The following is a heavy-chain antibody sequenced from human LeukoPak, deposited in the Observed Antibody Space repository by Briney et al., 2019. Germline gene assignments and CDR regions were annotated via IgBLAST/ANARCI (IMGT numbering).Heavy chain of an antibody. V-gene: IGHV3-30*18. CDR1: GFTFSSYG. J-gene: IGHJ4*02. Sequence: GGSLRLSCAASGFTFSSYGMHWVRQAPGKGLEWVAVISYDGSNKYYADSVKGRFTISRDNSKNTLYLQMNSLRAEDTALYYCAKDRVVFTSSIFSPDYWGQGTLVTVSS. CDR2: ISYDGSNK. CDR3: AKDRVVFTSSIFSPDY. D-gene: IGHD3-10*01.